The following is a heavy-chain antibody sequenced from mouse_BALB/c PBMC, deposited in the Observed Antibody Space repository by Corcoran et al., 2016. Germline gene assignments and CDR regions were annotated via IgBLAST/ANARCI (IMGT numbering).Heavy chain of an antibody. D-gene: IGHD2-1*01. Sequence: QVTLKESGPGILQPSQTLSLTCSFSGFSLSTSVMGVSWIRQPSGKGLEWLAHIYWDDDKRYNPSLKSRLTISKDTSRNQVFLKITSVDTADTATYYCARRGRDVNYGHYDAMDYWGQGTSVTVSS. V-gene: IGHV8-12*01. CDR3: ARRGRDVNYGHYDAMDY. CDR2: IYWDDDK. J-gene: IGHJ4*01. CDR1: GFSLSTSVMG.